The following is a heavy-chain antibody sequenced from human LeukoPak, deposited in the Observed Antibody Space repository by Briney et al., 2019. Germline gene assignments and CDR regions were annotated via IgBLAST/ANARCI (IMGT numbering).Heavy chain of an antibody. Sequence: ASVKVSCKASGGTFSSYAISWVRQAPGQGLEWMGGIIPIFGTANYAQKFQGRVTITADESTNTAYMELRSLRSDDTAVYYCAADYSDYKHDYWGQGTLVTVSS. CDR3: AADYSDYKHDY. D-gene: IGHD4-11*01. J-gene: IGHJ4*02. CDR1: GGTFSSYA. V-gene: IGHV1-69*13. CDR2: IIPIFGTA.